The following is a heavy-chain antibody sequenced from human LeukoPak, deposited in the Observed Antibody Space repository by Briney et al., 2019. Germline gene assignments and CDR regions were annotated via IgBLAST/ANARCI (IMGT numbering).Heavy chain of an antibody. CDR3: AKDQTAAGIQYNWFDP. D-gene: IGHD6-13*01. CDR1: GFTFDDYA. J-gene: IGHJ5*02. CDR2: ISWNSGST. Sequence: GGPLRLSCAASGFTFDDYAMRWVRQAPGKGLEWVSGISWNSGSTGYADSVKGRFTISRDNAKNSLYLQMNSLRAEDTALYYCAKDQTAAGIQYNWFDPWGQGTLVTVSS. V-gene: IGHV3-9*01.